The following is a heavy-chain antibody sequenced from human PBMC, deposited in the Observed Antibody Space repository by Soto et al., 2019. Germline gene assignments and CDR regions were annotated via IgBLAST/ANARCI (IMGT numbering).Heavy chain of an antibody. CDR1: GYTLTELS. V-gene: IGHV1-24*01. CDR3: AATSSWHNWFAP. D-gene: IGHD6-13*01. Sequence: ASVKVSCKVSGYTLTELSMHWVRQAPGKGLEWMGGFDPEDGETIYAQKFQGRVTMTEDTSTDTAYMELSSLRSEDTAVYYCAATSSWHNWFAPCGQGTLVTVSS. J-gene: IGHJ5*02. CDR2: FDPEDGET.